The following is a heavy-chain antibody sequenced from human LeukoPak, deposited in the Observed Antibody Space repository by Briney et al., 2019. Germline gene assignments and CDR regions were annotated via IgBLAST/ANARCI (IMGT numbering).Heavy chain of an antibody. CDR2: ISSSSSYI. Sequence: GGSLRLSCAASGFTFSTYGMDWVRQAPGKGLEWVSSISSSSSYIYYADSVKGRFTISRDNGKNSLNLQMNNLRAEDTAVYYCASSEYSGSYIDYWGQGTLVTVSP. D-gene: IGHD1-26*01. V-gene: IGHV3-21*01. CDR1: GFTFSTYG. J-gene: IGHJ4*02. CDR3: ASSEYSGSYIDY.